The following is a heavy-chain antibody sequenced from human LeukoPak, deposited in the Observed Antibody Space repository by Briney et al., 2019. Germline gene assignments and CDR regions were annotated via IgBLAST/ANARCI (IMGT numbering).Heavy chain of an antibody. V-gene: IGHV4-39*01. J-gene: IGHJ4*02. CDR3: ARRTPYSGSYIFDY. D-gene: IGHD1-26*01. CDR1: GGSISSGSYY. Sequence: PSETLSLTCTVSGGSISSGSYYWGWIRQPPGKGLEWIGSIYFSGSTYYNPSLKSRVTISADTSKNQISLKLSSVTAADTAVYYCARRTPYSGSYIFDYWGQGTLVTVSS. CDR2: IYFSGST.